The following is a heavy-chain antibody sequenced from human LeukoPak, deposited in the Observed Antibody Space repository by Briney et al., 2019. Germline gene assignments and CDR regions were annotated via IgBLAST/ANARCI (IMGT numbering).Heavy chain of an antibody. D-gene: IGHD4/OR15-4a*01. V-gene: IGHV3-74*01. CDR1: GFTFSSHW. Sequence: GGSLRLSCAASGFTFSSHWMYWVRQGPGKGLVWVSRINSDGSSTSYADSVKGRFTISRDNAKNTLCLQMNSLRVEDTAIYYCARGLYGAHVDWGQGTLVTVSA. CDR3: ARGLYGAHVD. J-gene: IGHJ4*02. CDR2: INSDGSST.